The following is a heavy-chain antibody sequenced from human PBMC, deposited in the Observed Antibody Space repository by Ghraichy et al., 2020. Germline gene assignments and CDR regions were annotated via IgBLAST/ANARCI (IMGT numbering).Heavy chain of an antibody. CDR2: IRHDGSNK. Sequence: GGSLRLSCTASGFTFSSYPMNWVRQAPGKGLEWVAFIRHDGSNKYYADSVKGRFTISRDNSKNTLYLQMNSLRPEDTAVYYCAKRGISWYYFEYWGQGTVVTVSS. CDR1: GFTFSSYP. J-gene: IGHJ4*02. V-gene: IGHV3-30*02. CDR3: AKRGISWYYFEY. D-gene: IGHD6-13*01.